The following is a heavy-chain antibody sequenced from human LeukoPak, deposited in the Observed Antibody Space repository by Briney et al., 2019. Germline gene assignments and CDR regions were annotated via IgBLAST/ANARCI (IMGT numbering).Heavy chain of an antibody. CDR2: IYYSGSST. J-gene: IGHJ6*02. CDR1: GGSMSGFF. D-gene: IGHD3-10*01. V-gene: IGHV4-59*01. CDR3: ARTSRHFYGSGTNLTPWPAGMDV. Sequence: PETLSLTCTVSGGSMSGFFWTWIRQPPGRELEWIGSIYYSGSSTKYNPSLKSRVTISVDTSKSQFSLTLNSATAADTAVYYCARTSRHFYGSGTNLTPWPAGMDVWGQGTTVTVSS.